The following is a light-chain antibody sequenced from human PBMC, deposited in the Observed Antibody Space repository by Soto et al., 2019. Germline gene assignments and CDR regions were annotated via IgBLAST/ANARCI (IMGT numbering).Light chain of an antibody. J-gene: IGLJ1*01. CDR1: SSNIGAGYD. CDR3: QSYDSSLSGYV. V-gene: IGLV1-40*01. CDR2: GNT. Sequence: QSVLTQPPSVSGAPGQRVTISYTGSSSNIGAGYDVSWYQQLPGTAPKFLIYGNTDRPSGVPDRFSGSKSGTSASLAITGLQAEDEADYYCQSYDSSLSGYVFGTGTKVTVL.